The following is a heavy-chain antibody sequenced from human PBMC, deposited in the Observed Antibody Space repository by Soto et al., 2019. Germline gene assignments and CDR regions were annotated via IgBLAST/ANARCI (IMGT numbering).Heavy chain of an antibody. CDR3: AKDLKVAGSHYGTLNYYYGVDV. CDR1: GFIFNNYG. J-gene: IGHJ6*02. V-gene: IGHV3-30*18. CDR2: IAYDGSLK. Sequence: QVQLVESGGGVVQPGGTLRLSCAASGFIFNNYGMHWVRQAPGRGLEWVAVIAYDGSLKYYVDSVKGRFTISRDNSKNTLYLQINSLRAEDTAVYYCAKDLKVAGSHYGTLNYYYGVDVWGQGTTVSVSS. D-gene: IGHD3-10*01.